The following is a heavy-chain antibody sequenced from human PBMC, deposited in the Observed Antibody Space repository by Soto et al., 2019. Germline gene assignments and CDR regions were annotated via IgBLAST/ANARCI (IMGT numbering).Heavy chain of an antibody. CDR1: GFTFSLYS. CDR2: ISRSSTGI. CDR3: SRAGTWGLDV. Sequence: EVQLVESGGGLVQPGGSLRLSCAASGFTFSLYSMSWVRQAPGKGLEWVSYISRSSTGIHYADSVKGRFTISRDDATNSMHLQMNSLRDGDTSLYYCSRAGTWGLDVWGRGSTVSISS. J-gene: IGHJ6*02. V-gene: IGHV3-48*02. D-gene: IGHD6-19*01.